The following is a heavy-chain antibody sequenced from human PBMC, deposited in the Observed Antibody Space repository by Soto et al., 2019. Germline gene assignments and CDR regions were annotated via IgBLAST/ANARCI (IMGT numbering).Heavy chain of an antibody. CDR1: GGTFSSYA. Sequence: SVKVSCKASGGTFSSYAISRVRQAPGPGLEWMGGIIPIFGTANYAQKFQGRVTITADESTSTAYMELSSLRAEDTAVYYCARGGWELLRYYYYGMDVWGQGTTVTVSS. D-gene: IGHD1-26*01. V-gene: IGHV1-69*13. CDR3: ARGGWELLRYYYYGMDV. CDR2: IIPIFGTA. J-gene: IGHJ6*02.